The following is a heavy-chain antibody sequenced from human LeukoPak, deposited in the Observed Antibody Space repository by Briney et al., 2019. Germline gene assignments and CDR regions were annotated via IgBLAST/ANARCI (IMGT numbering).Heavy chain of an antibody. V-gene: IGHV3-23*01. J-gene: IGHJ4*02. CDR3: AKVPINGIAVAPTDY. D-gene: IGHD6-19*01. Sequence: PGGSLRLSRAASGFTFSSYGMSWVRQAPGKGLEWVAAISGSGGSTYYADSVKGRFTISRDNSKNTLYLQMNSLRAEDTAVYYCAKVPINGIAVAPTDYWGQGTLVTVSS. CDR2: ISGSGGST. CDR1: GFTFSSYG.